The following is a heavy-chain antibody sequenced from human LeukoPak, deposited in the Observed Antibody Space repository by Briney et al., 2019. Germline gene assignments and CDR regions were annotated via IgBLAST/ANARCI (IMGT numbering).Heavy chain of an antibody. V-gene: IGHV3-21*01. CDR1: GLTFSTYS. CDR3: ARHGLGFLEWTIDY. CDR2: ISSSSTYI. Sequence: GGSLRLSCAASGLTFSTYSMNWVRQAPGKGLEWVSSISSSSTYIYYADSLKGRFTISRDNAKNSLYLQVNSLRAEDTAVYYCARHGLGFLEWTIDYWGQGTLVTVSS. D-gene: IGHD3-3*01. J-gene: IGHJ4*02.